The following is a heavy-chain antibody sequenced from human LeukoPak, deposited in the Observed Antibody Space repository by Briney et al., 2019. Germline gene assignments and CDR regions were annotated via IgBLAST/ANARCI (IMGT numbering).Heavy chain of an antibody. V-gene: IGHV4-4*07. Sequence: TTSETLSLTCTVSGGSISSYYWSWIRQPAGKGLEWIGRIYTSGSTNYNPSLKSRVTMSVDTSKNQFSLKLSSVTAADTAVYYCARVRWDDYGVYYFDYWGQGTLVTVSS. CDR2: IYTSGST. D-gene: IGHD4-17*01. CDR1: GGSISSYY. J-gene: IGHJ4*02. CDR3: ARVRWDDYGVYYFDY.